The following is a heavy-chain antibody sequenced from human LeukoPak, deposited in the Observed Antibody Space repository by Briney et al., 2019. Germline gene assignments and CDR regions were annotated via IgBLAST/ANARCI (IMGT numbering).Heavy chain of an antibody. V-gene: IGHV3-30*02. CDR3: ARGGSWSFDY. D-gene: IGHD3-10*01. Sequence: GSLRLSCAASGFTFRTYGMHWVRQPPGKGLGWVAFIRFDGSNKYYADSVKGRFTISRDNSKNTLYLQMNSLRAEDTAVYYCARGGSWSFDYWGQGTLVSVSS. CDR1: GFTFRTYG. CDR2: IRFDGSNK. J-gene: IGHJ4*02.